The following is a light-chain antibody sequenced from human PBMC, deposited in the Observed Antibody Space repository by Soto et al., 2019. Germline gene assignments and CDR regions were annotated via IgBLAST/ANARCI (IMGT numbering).Light chain of an antibody. CDR3: QQYNSYWT. CDR1: QSISSW. J-gene: IGKJ1*01. V-gene: IGKV1-5*03. CDR2: KAS. Sequence: EIQMTQSPSTLSVSVGDRVTSTCRASQSISSWLAWYQQKPGKAPKLLIYKASSLESGVPSRFSGSGSGTEFTLTISSLQPDDFATYYCQQYNSYWTFGQGTKVEIK.